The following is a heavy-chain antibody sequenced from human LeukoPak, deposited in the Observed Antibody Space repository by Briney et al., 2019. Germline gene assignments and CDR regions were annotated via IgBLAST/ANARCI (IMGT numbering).Heavy chain of an antibody. CDR2: IIPIFGTA. J-gene: IGHJ5*02. CDR1: GGTFSSYA. CDR3: AREKKDDFWRGPSDP. Sequence: SVKVSCRASGGTFSSYAISWVRQAPGQGLEWMGGIIPIFGTANYAQKFQGRVTITTDESTSTAYMEPSSLRSEDTAVYYCAREKKDDFWRGPSDPWGQGTLVTVSS. V-gene: IGHV1-69*05. D-gene: IGHD3-3*01.